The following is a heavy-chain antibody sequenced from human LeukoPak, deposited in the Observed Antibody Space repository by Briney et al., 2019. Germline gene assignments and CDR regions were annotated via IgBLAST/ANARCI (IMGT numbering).Heavy chain of an antibody. V-gene: IGHV3-7*01. CDR2: IKQDGSEK. Sequence: GGSLRLSCAASGFIFNNYWISWVRQAPGEGLEWVANIKQDGSEKYYVDSVKGRFTISRDNAKNSLYLQMNSLRAEDTAVYYCARDYYDSSGFPDYWGQGTLVTVSS. J-gene: IGHJ4*02. D-gene: IGHD3-22*01. CDR1: GFIFNNYW. CDR3: ARDYYDSSGFPDY.